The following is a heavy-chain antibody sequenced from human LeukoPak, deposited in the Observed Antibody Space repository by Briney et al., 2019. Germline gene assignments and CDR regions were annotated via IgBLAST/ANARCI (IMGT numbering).Heavy chain of an antibody. D-gene: IGHD1-14*01. CDR3: AKEYSVRNQFDY. J-gene: IGHJ4*02. V-gene: IGHV3-30*18. CDR2: ISYDGSNK. CDR1: GFTFSSYG. Sequence: GGSLRLSCAASGFTFSSYGMHWVRQAPGKGLEWVAVISYDGSNKYYADSVKGRFTISRDNSKNTLFLEMNSLRAEDTAVYYCAKEYSVRNQFDYWGQETLVAVSS.